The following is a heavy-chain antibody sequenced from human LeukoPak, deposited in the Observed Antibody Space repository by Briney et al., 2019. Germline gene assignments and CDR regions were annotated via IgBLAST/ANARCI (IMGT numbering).Heavy chain of an antibody. CDR1: GFTFSSYS. CDR2: IYSGGST. J-gene: IGHJ6*03. CDR3: ARDRISYYGSGSYYRYYYMDV. V-gene: IGHV3-66*01. Sequence: GGSLRLSCAASGFTFSSYSMNWVRQAPGKGLEWVSVIYSGGSTYYADSVKGRFTISRDNSKNTLYLQMNSLRAEDTAVYYCARDRISYYGSGSYYRYYYMDVWGKGTTVTISS. D-gene: IGHD3-10*01.